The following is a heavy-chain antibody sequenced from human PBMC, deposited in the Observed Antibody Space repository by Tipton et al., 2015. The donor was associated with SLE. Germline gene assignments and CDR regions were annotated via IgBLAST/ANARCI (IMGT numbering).Heavy chain of an antibody. CDR3: ASPGSSAPGPYFQH. Sequence: TLSLTCTVSGGSISSGGYYWSWIRQPPGKGLEWIGEINHSGSTNYNPSLKSRVTISVDTSKNQFSLKLSSVTAADTAVYYCASPGSSAPGPYFQHWGQGTLVTVSS. V-gene: IGHV4-39*07. CDR1: GGSISSGGYY. J-gene: IGHJ1*01. D-gene: IGHD6-25*01. CDR2: INHSGST.